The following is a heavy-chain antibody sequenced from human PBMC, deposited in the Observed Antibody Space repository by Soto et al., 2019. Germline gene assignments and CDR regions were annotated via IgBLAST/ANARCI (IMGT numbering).Heavy chain of an antibody. CDR1: GFTFSSYA. D-gene: IGHD6-6*01. CDR2: ISYDGSNK. Sequence: GSLRLSCAASGFTFSSYAMHWVRQAPGKGLEWVAVISYDGSNKYYADSVKGRFTISRDNSKNTLYLQMNSLRAEDTAVYYCARDRSPIAARPGMYYYYYYGMDVWGQGTTVTVSS. CDR3: ARDRSPIAARPGMYYYYYYGMDV. J-gene: IGHJ6*02. V-gene: IGHV3-30-3*01.